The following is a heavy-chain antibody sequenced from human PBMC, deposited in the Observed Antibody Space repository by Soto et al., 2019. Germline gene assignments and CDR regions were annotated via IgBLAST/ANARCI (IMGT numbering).Heavy chain of an antibody. CDR1: GFTFSSYA. CDR3: AKGLSIAVAGTFDY. CDR2: ISGSGGST. D-gene: IGHD6-19*01. Sequence: PGGSLRLSCAASGFTFSSYAMSWVRQSPGKGLEWVSAISGSGGSTYYADSVKGRFTISRGNSKNTLYLQMNSLRAEDTAVYYCAKGLSIAVAGTFDYWGQGTLVTVSS. J-gene: IGHJ4*02. V-gene: IGHV3-23*01.